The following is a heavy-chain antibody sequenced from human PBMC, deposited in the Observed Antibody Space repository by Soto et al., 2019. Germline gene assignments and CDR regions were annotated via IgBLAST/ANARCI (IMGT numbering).Heavy chain of an antibody. V-gene: IGHV4-39*01. D-gene: IGHD3-9*01. CDR1: GGSISSSSYY. Sequence: SETLSLTCTVSGGSISSSSYYWGWIRQPPGKGLEWIGSIYYSGSTYYNPSLKSRVTISVDTSKNQFSLKLSSVTAADTAVYYCASLGPRYFDWLPREQFDYWGQGTLVTVSS. J-gene: IGHJ4*02. CDR2: IYYSGST. CDR3: ASLGPRYFDWLPREQFDY.